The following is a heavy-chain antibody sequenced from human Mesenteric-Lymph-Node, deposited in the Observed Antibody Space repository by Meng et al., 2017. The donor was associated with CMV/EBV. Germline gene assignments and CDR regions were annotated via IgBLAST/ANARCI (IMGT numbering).Heavy chain of an antibody. J-gene: IGHJ4*02. CDR1: GGSISSSSYY. CDR2: IYYSGST. CDR3: ASFYLGRYYYDSSGYYGDY. Sequence: SETLSLTCTVSGGSISSSSYYWGWIRQPPGKGLEWIGSIYYSGSTYYNPSLKSRVTISVDTSKNQFSLKLSSVTAADTAVYYCASFYLGRYYYDSSGYYGDYWGQGTLVTVSS. D-gene: IGHD3-22*01. V-gene: IGHV4-39*01.